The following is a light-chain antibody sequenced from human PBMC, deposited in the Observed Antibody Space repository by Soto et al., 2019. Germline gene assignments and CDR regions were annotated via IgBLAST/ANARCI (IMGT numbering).Light chain of an antibody. CDR1: QSFRGL. V-gene: IGKV3-11*01. CDR3: QQRHMWPIT. CDR2: DAY. J-gene: IGKJ5*01. Sequence: EVVLTQSPVTLSLSPGERATLSCRASQSFRGLLAWYQQKPGQAPRLLIYDAYNRATGIPPRFSGSVSGPDFTLTISSLEPEDAAVYYCQQRHMWPITFGQGTRLESK.